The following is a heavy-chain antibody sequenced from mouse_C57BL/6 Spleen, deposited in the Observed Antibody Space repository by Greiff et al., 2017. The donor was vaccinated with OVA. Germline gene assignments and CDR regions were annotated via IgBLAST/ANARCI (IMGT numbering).Heavy chain of an antibody. J-gene: IGHJ2*01. CDR1: GFTFSDYY. CDR3: ARRGYYYGSYFDY. CDR2: ISNGGGST. Sequence: EVKLEESGGGLVQPGGSLKLSCAASGFTFSDYYMYWVRQTPEKRLEWVAYISNGGGSTYYPDTVTGPFTISRDNAKNTLYLQMSRLKSEDTAMYYCARRGYYYGSYFDYGGQGTTRTVSS. D-gene: IGHD1-1*01. V-gene: IGHV5-12*01.